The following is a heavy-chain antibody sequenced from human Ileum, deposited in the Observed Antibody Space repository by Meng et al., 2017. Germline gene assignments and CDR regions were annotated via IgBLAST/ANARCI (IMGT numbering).Heavy chain of an antibody. CDR1: SGSISSNTY. CDR3: ARHGGYSQDF. D-gene: IGHD4-23*01. Sequence: VQLQASGPGLVRPSGTLSLTCAVSSGSISSNTYWSSVRQPPGKGLEWIGQISHSGSAYYNPSLKSRVTMSVDKSKSQFSLMLTSVTAADTAIYYCARHGGYSQDFWGQGTLVTVSS. CDR2: ISHSGSA. V-gene: IGHV4-4*02. J-gene: IGHJ4*02.